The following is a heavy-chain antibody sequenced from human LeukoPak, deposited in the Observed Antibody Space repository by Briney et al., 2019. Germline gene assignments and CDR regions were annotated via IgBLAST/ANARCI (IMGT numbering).Heavy chain of an antibody. CDR2: TRNKANSYTT. J-gene: IGHJ4*02. D-gene: IGHD3-22*01. Sequence: GGSLRLSCAASGFTFSDHYMDWVRQAPGKGLEWVGRTRNKANSYTTEYAASVKVRFTISRDDSKNSLYLQMNSLKTEDTAVYYCALYYYDSSGYYYFDYWGQGTLVTVSS. CDR3: ALYYYDSSGYYYFDY. CDR1: GFTFSDHY. V-gene: IGHV3-72*01.